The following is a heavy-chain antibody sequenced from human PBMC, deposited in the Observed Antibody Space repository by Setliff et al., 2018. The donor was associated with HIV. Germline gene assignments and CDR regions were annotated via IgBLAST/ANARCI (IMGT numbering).Heavy chain of an antibody. CDR1: GYTFSDYD. Sequence: ASVKVSCKTSGYTFSDYDVAWVRQAPGQGLEWMGWISGYRGHTSYAQNFQGRVTMTTDTSTNTAYLELRGLRSDDTAIYYCAREHGTSWPYFDFWGQGTLVTVSS. J-gene: IGHJ4*02. CDR3: AREHGTSWPYFDF. V-gene: IGHV1-18*01. CDR2: ISGYRGHT.